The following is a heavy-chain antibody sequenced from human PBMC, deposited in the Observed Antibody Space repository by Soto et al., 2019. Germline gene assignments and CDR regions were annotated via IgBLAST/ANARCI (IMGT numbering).Heavy chain of an antibody. CDR2: VYYSGGT. J-gene: IGHJ4*02. CDR1: GGSISSSIYY. Sequence: QLQLQESGPRLVKPSETLSLTCTVSGGSISSSIYYWGWIRQPPGKGLEWIGNVYYSGGTYYNPSLQSQFTISQYPSKNQLSLRHNSVTASDPAVYYCARRLEVTGTLEYYFDYWGQGSLVTLSS. V-gene: IGHV4-39*01. CDR3: ARRLEVTGTLEYYFDY. D-gene: IGHD6-19*01.